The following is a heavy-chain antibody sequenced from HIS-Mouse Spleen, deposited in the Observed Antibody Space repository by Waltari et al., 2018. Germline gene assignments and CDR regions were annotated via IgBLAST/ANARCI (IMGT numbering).Heavy chain of an antibody. CDR1: GGSISSSSSS. D-gene: IGHD6-13*01. V-gene: IGHV4-39*07. CDR2: IYYSGST. CDR3: AREIPYSSSWYDWYFDL. J-gene: IGHJ2*01. Sequence: QLQLQESGPGLVKPSETLSLPCTVSGGSISSSSSSWVWIRQPPGKGLEWIGSIYYSGSTYYNPSLKSRVTISVDTSKNQFSLKLSSVTAADTAVYYCAREIPYSSSWYDWYFDLWGRGTLVTVSS.